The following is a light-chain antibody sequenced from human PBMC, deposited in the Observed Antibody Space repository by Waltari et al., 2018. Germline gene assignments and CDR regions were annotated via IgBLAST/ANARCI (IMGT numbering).Light chain of an antibody. Sequence: SYALTQPPSESVSPGQTANITCSGEALPRQYVYWYQQKSGQAPLVVILNDTERPSGIPELFSGATSGTTVTLTISVVQAEDEAEYFCQSADDSGTYVVFGGGTRLTIL. CDR3: QSADDSGTYVV. CDR1: ALPRQY. J-gene: IGLJ2*01. V-gene: IGLV3-25*03. CDR2: NDT.